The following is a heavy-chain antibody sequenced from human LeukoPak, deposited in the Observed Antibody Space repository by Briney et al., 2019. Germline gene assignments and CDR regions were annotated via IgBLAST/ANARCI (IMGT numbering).Heavy chain of an antibody. D-gene: IGHD3-10*01. CDR1: GFTFSTYW. CDR2: ISSDGSST. Sequence: GGSLRLSCAASGFTFSTYWMHWVRQAPGKGLVWVSRISSDGSSTSYADSVKGRFTISRDNAKNTLYLQMNSLRAEDTAVYYCARGDFTMVRGPTGWLDPWGQGTLVTVSS. CDR3: ARGDFTMVRGPTGWLDP. V-gene: IGHV3-74*01. J-gene: IGHJ5*02.